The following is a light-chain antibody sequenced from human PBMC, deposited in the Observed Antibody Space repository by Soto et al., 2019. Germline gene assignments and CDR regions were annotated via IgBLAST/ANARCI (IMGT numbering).Light chain of an antibody. CDR1: QSVSSY. V-gene: IGKV3-11*01. Sequence: EIVLTQSPATLSLSPGERATLSCRARQSVSSYLACYQQKPGQAPRLLIYDASNRATGIPARFSGSGSGTDFTLTISSLEPEDFAVYYCQQRSNWPLFTFGPGTKVDIK. J-gene: IGKJ3*01. CDR2: DAS. CDR3: QQRSNWPLFT.